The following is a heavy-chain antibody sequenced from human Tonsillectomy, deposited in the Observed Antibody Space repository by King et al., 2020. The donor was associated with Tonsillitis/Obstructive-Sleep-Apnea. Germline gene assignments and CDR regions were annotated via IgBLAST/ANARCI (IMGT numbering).Heavy chain of an antibody. CDR1: GFTFSSYA. CDR2: ISYDGSNK. Sequence: VQLVESGGGVVQPGRSLRLSCAASGFTFSSYAMHWVRQAPGKGLEWVAVISYDGSNKYYADSVKGRFTISRDNSKNTLYLQMNSLRAEDTAVYYCARDTGYFDWWGSHNYYYYGMDVWGQGTTVTVSS. V-gene: IGHV3-30*04. CDR3: ARDTGYFDWWGSHNYYYYGMDV. J-gene: IGHJ6*02. D-gene: IGHD3-9*01.